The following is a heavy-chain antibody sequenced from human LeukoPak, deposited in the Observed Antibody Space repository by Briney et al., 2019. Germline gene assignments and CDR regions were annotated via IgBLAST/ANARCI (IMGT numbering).Heavy chain of an antibody. CDR1: GFTFNTYT. Sequence: GGSLRLSCAASGFTFNTYTMNWVRQAPGKGLEWVSYISGSSGIIDYAAPVKDRFTISRDDSKNTLYLQMNSLRTEDTAVYYCTTNSGFDGNFFPAFWGQGTLVTVSS. CDR3: TTNSGFDGNFFPAF. J-gene: IGHJ4*02. D-gene: IGHD3-3*01. CDR2: ISGSSGII. V-gene: IGHV3-48*01.